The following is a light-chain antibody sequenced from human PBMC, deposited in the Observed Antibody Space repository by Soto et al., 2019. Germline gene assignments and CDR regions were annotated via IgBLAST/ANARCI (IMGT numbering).Light chain of an antibody. V-gene: IGKV4-1*01. CDR3: QQYNSSPPT. CDR1: QSVLYSSNNENY. J-gene: IGKJ1*01. Sequence: DIVMTQSPDSLAVSLGERATINCKSSQSVLYSSNNENYLAWYQQKPGQPPNLLIYWASTRESGVPDRFSGSGSGTDFTLTISSLQAEDFAVYYCQQYNSSPPTFGQGTKVEIK. CDR2: WAS.